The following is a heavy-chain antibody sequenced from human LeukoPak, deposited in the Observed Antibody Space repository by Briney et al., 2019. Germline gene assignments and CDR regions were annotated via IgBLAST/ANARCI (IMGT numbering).Heavy chain of an antibody. CDR2: ISSTNGHT. CDR1: GFSFSFSN. CDR3: AGDRDSSGLYGGADL. J-gene: IGHJ5*02. Sequence: GGSLRLSCAASGFSFSFSNMNWVRQAPGKGLEWVSYISSTNGHTYYADSVNGRFTISRDTAKNSLYLQMNSLRVEDTAIYFCAGDRDSSGLYGGADLWGQGVLVTVSS. V-gene: IGHV3-21*03. D-gene: IGHD6-19*01.